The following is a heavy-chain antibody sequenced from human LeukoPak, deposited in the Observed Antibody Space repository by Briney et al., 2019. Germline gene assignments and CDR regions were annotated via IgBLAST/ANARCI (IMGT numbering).Heavy chain of an antibody. V-gene: IGHV1-2*06. D-gene: IGHD1-26*01. Sequence: GASVKVSCKASGYTFTGYYMHWVRQAPGQGPEWMGRINPNSGGTNYAQKFQGRVTMTRDTSISTAYMELSRLRSDDTAVYYCAREGVGASLVGEAAFDIWGQGTMVTVSS. J-gene: IGHJ3*02. CDR2: INPNSGGT. CDR3: AREGVGASLVGEAAFDI. CDR1: GYTFTGYY.